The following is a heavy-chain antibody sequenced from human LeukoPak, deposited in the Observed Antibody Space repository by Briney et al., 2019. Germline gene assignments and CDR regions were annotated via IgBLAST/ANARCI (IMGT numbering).Heavy chain of an antibody. Sequence: GGSLRHSCAASGFTFSSYAMHWVRQAPGKGLEWVAAISYDGSNKYYADSVKGRFTISRDNSKNTLYLQMNSLRAEDTAVYYCARGGSGSWYFDYWGQGALVTVSS. CDR1: GFTFSSYA. J-gene: IGHJ4*02. V-gene: IGHV3-30-3*01. D-gene: IGHD6-13*01. CDR3: ARGGSGSWYFDY. CDR2: ISYDGSNK.